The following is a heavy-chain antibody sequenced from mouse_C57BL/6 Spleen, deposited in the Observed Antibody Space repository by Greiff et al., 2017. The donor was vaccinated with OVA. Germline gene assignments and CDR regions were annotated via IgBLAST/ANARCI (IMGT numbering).Heavy chain of an antibody. CDR1: GYTFTSYW. D-gene: IGHD3-2*02. Sequence: QVQLQQPGAELVRPGSSVKLSCKASGYTFTSYWMHWVKQRPIQGLEWIGNIDPSDSDTHYNQKFKDKATLTVDKSSSTAYMQLSSLTSAASAVYYGARSGGGGLDSSAWFAYWGQGTLVTVSA. CDR2: IDPSDSDT. V-gene: IGHV1-52*01. J-gene: IGHJ3*01. CDR3: ARSGGGGLDSSAWFAY.